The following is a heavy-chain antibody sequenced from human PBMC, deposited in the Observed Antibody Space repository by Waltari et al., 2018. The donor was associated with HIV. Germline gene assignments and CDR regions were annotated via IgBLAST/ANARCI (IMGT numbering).Heavy chain of an antibody. Sequence: EVQLVESGGGLVQPGGSLRLSCGASGFTFSSYWMHWVRHGQGKGLVWVSRINSDGTSTTYADSVRGRFTIARDNAKNTLYLQMNSLRAEDTAVYYCARSEMGATDYWGQGTLVTVSS. CDR1: GFTFSSYW. V-gene: IGHV3-74*01. CDR2: INSDGTST. CDR3: ARSEMGATDY. D-gene: IGHD1-26*01. J-gene: IGHJ4*02.